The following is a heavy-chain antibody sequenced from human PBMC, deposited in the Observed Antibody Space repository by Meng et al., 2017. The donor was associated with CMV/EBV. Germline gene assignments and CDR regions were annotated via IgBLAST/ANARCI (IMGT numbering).Heavy chain of an antibody. CDR2: IYYSGST. CDR1: GDSISTYY. Sequence: SETLSLTCTVSGDSISTYYWSWIRQPPGKGLEWIGYIYYSGSTNYNPSLKSRLSMSVDTSKKQFSLRLTSVTAADTAVYYCAREVRDGSGSFFSFGLKSLMFYFDYWGQGTLVTVSS. J-gene: IGHJ4*02. D-gene: IGHD3-10*01. V-gene: IGHV4-59*01. CDR3: AREVRDGSGSFFSFGLKSLMFYFDY.